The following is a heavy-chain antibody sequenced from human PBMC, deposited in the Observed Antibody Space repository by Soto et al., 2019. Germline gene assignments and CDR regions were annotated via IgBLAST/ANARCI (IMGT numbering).Heavy chain of an antibody. D-gene: IGHD3-3*01. Sequence: GGSLRLSCAASGFTFSDYYMSWIRQAPGKGLEWVSYISSSGSTIYYADSVKGRFTISRDNAKNSLYLQMNSLRAEDTAVYYCARSQGSGYYDFWSGYLGAGLWFDPWGQGTLVTVSS. CDR3: ARSQGSGYYDFWSGYLGAGLWFDP. CDR1: GFTFSDYY. J-gene: IGHJ5*02. CDR2: ISSSGSTI. V-gene: IGHV3-11*01.